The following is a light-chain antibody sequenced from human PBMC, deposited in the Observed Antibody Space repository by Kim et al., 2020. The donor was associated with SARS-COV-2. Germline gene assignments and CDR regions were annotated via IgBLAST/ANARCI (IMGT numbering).Light chain of an antibody. Sequence: EIVLTQSPGTLSLSPGERATLSCRASQSVSSSYLAWYQQKPGQAPRLLIYGASSRATGIPDRFSGSGSGTDFTLTISRPEPEDFAVYYCQQYGSSPPMYTFGQGTKLEI. J-gene: IGKJ2*01. CDR3: QQYGSSPPMYT. CDR1: QSVSSSY. V-gene: IGKV3-20*01. CDR2: GAS.